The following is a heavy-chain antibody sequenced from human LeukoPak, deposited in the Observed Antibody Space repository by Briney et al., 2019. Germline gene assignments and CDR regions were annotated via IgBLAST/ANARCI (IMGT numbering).Heavy chain of an antibody. D-gene: IGHD3-10*01. V-gene: IGHV1-69*01. CDR3: ARERLFTMVRRGTLDN. CDR1: GGTFSSDG. J-gene: IGHJ4*02. CDR2: IIPSFRKP. Sequence: GASVKVSCKASGGTFSSDGITWVRQAPGQGLEWMGGIIPSFRKPDYAKKFQGRVTLTADESTSTAYMELSSLRSEDTAVYYCARERLFTMVRRGTLDNWGQGTLVTVSS.